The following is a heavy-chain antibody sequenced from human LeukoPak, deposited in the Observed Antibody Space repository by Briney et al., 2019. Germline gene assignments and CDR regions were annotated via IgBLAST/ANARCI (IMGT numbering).Heavy chain of an antibody. CDR1: GFTFSSYW. CDR2: IKQDGSEK. CDR3: ASLEGEGATTVPYYYYYMDV. Sequence: GGSLRLSCAASGFTFSSYWMSWVRQAPGKGLEWVANIKQDGSEKYYVDSVKGRFTISRDNAKNSLYLQMNSLRAEDTAVYYCASLEGEGATTVPYYYYYMDVWGKGTTVTVSS. V-gene: IGHV3-7*01. D-gene: IGHD1-26*01. J-gene: IGHJ6*03.